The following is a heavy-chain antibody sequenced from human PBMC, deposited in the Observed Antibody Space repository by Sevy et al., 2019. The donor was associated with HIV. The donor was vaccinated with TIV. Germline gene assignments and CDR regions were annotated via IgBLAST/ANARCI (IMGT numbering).Heavy chain of an antibody. CDR1: GFTFDDYA. CDR3: AKDRRLFGEVLGDAFDI. V-gene: IGHV3-43D*03. Sequence: GGSLRLSCAASGFTFDDYAMHWVRQARGKGLEWVSLISWDGGSTYYADSVKGRFTISRDNRKNSLYMQMNSLRAEDTAVYYCAKDRRLFGEVLGDAFDIWGQGTMVTVSS. J-gene: IGHJ3*02. D-gene: IGHD3-10*02. CDR2: ISWDGGST.